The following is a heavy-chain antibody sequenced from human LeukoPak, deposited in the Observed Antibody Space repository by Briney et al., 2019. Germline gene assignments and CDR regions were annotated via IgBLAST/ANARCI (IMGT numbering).Heavy chain of an antibody. J-gene: IGHJ4*02. V-gene: IGHV3-7*01. CDR2: IKQDESEK. D-gene: IGHD3-3*01. Sequence: GGSLRLSCAASGFTFSNYWMSWARQAPGKGLEWLARIKQDESEKYYVDSVKGRFTIFRDNAKNSLDLQMNSLRVEDTAVYYCVRDSQGDDFFLVSTYWGQGTLVTVSS. CDR1: GFTFSNYW. CDR3: VRDSQGDDFFLVSTY.